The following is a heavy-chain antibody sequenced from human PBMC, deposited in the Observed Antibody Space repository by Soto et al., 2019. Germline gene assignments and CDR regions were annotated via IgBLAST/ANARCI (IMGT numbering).Heavy chain of an antibody. CDR1: GYTFTSYG. Sequence: QVQLVQSGAEVKKPGASVKVSCKASGYTFTSYGISWVRQAPGQGLEWMGWISAYNGNTNYAQKPQGRGTRTTDTSTDTAYMELRQLRADDTAVYYGASANPPHGYWGQGALVTVAA. V-gene: IGHV1-18*01. J-gene: IGHJ4*02. D-gene: IGHD7-27*01. CDR2: ISAYNGNT. CDR3: ASANPPHGY.